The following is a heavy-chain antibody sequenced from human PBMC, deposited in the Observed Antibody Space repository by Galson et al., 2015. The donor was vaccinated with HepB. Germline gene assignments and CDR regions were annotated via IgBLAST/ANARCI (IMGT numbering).Heavy chain of an antibody. D-gene: IGHD3-22*01. CDR2: VSSSSSTI. J-gene: IGHJ4*02. CDR3: ARVGPLYYYDSSLGEFDY. Sequence: SLRLSCAASGFTFSSYSMNWVRQAPGKGLEWVSYVSSSSSTIYYADSVKGRFTISRDNAKNSLYLQMNSLRAEDTAVYYCARVGPLYYYDSSLGEFDYWGQGTLVTVSS. V-gene: IGHV3-48*04. CDR1: GFTFSSYS.